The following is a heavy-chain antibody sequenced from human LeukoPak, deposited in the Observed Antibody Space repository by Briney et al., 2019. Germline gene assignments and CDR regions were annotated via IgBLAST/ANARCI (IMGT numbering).Heavy chain of an antibody. CDR2: IYYSGST. J-gene: IGHJ3*02. D-gene: IGHD5-18*01. Sequence: SETLSLTCTVSGASMSSYYWSWIRQPPGKGLEWIGYIYYSGSTNYNPSLKSRVTISVDTSKNQFSLKLSSVTAADTAVYYCARHYTAMVSQHDAFDIWGQGTMVTVSS. V-gene: IGHV4-59*08. CDR1: GASMSSYY. CDR3: ARHYTAMVSQHDAFDI.